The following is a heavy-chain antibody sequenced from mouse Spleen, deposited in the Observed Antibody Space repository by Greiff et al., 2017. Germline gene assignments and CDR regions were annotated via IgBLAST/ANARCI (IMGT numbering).Heavy chain of an antibody. Sequence: QVQLQQPGAELVRPGSSVKLSCKASGYTFTSYWMHWVKQRPIQGLEWIGNIDPSDSETHYNQKFKDKATLTVDKSSSTAYMQLSSLTSEDSAVYYCARSGYYDGSYLDYWGQGTTLTVSS. D-gene: IGHD1-1*01. CDR3: ARSGYYDGSYLDY. CDR2: IDPSDSET. J-gene: IGHJ2*01. V-gene: IGHV1-52*01. CDR1: GYTFTSYW.